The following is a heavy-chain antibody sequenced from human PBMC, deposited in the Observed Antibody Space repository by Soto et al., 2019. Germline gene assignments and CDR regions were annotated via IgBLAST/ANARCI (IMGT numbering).Heavy chain of an antibody. D-gene: IGHD6-13*01. J-gene: IGHJ4*02. CDR1: GGSFSGHY. CDR3: ARGVTGYSSSWYAY. CDR2: INQGGTT. Sequence: SETLSLTCAVYGGSFSGHYWSWIRQPPGKGLEWIGEINQGGTTNYNPSLKSRVTMSVDTSKNQFSLKLSSVTAADTAVYYCARGVTGYSSSWYAYWGQGTLVTVSS. V-gene: IGHV4-34*01.